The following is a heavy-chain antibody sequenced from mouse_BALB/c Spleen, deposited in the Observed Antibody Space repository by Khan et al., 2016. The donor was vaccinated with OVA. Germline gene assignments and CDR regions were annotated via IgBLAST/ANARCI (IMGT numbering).Heavy chain of an antibody. D-gene: IGHD6-1*01. CDR1: GFSLTSYG. Sequence: QVQLKQSGPGLVAPSQSLSITCTVSGFSLTSYGVHWVRQPPGKGLEWLGVIWAGGSTNYNSALMSRLSISKDNSKSQVFLKMNSLQTDDTAMYYRAREDANYWYFDVWGAGTTVTVSS. CDR3: AREDANYWYFDV. CDR2: IWAGGST. J-gene: IGHJ1*01. V-gene: IGHV2-9*02.